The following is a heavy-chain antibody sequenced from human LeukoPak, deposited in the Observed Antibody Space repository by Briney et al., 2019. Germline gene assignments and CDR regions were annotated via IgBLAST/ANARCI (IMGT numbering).Heavy chain of an antibody. CDR3: ARGGSSTSYQPREFDP. Sequence: SETLSLTCTVSGGSISSYYWSWIRQPPGKGLEWIGYIYYSGSTNYNPSLKSRVTISVDTSKNQFSLKLSSVTAADTAVYYCARGGSSTSYQPREFDPWGQGTLVTVSS. CDR2: IYYSGST. CDR1: GGSISSYY. V-gene: IGHV4-59*01. J-gene: IGHJ5*02. D-gene: IGHD2-2*01.